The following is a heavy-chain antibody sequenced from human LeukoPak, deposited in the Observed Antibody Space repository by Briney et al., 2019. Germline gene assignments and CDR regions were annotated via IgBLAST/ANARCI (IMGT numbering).Heavy chain of an antibody. D-gene: IGHD5-18*01. V-gene: IGHV1-3*01. CDR1: GYTFTSYA. J-gene: IGHJ3*02. Sequence: ASVKVSCKASGYTFTSYAMHWVRQAPGQRLEWMGWINAGNGNTKYSQKFQGRVTITADKSTSTAYMELRSLRSDDTAVYYCARVPRGYSWGDIWGQGTMVTVSS. CDR3: ARVPRGYSWGDI. CDR2: INAGNGNT.